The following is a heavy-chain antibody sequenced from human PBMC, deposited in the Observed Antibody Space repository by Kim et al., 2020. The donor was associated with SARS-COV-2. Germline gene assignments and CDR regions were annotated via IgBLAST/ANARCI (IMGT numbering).Heavy chain of an antibody. J-gene: IGHJ4*02. V-gene: IGHV3-7*01. D-gene: IGHD3-9*01. Sequence: DPVKGRFTSSRDNAKNSLYLQMNSLRAEDTAVYYCARAHVYDILTGIFDYWGQGTLVTVSS. CDR3: ARAHVYDILTGIFDY.